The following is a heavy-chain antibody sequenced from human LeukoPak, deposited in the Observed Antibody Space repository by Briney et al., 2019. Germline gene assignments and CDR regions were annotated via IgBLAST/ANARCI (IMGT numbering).Heavy chain of an antibody. Sequence: GGSLRLASTTSGFTFRDYAMSWVRQAPGKGLEWIGVIKSKSHGETTAYAASVKDRFTISRDDSKSIAYLQMNSLKTDDTAVYYCTRIGHWGQGTLVTVSS. J-gene: IGHJ4*02. V-gene: IGHV3-49*04. D-gene: IGHD3-16*01. CDR1: GFTFRDYA. CDR2: IKSKSHGETT. CDR3: TRIGH.